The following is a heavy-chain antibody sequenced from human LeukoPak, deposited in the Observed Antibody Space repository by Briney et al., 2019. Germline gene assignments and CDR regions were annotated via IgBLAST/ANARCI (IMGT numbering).Heavy chain of an antibody. CDR3: GRYGSGSSYLDY. V-gene: IGHV3-11*03. D-gene: IGHD3-10*01. Sequence: PGGSLRLSCAASGFTFSDYYMSWIRQAPGKGLEWVSYISSSSSYTNYADSVKGRFTISRDNAKNSLYLQMNSLRAEDTAVYYCGRYGSGSSYLDYWGQGTLVTVSS. CDR2: ISSSSSYT. CDR1: GFTFSDYY. J-gene: IGHJ4*02.